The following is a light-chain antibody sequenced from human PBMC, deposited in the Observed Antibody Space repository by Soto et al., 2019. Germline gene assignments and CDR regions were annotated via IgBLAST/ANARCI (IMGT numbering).Light chain of an antibody. CDR2: WAS. Sequence: DIVMTQSPDSLAVSLGERATINCKSSQSVLYSSNNKNYLVWYQQKPGQPPKLLIYWASTRESGVPDRFSGSGSGTDFKLTIISLQAEDVAVYYCQQYYSTPYTFDRGTKLEIK. V-gene: IGKV4-1*01. CDR3: QQYYSTPYT. CDR1: QSVLYSSNNKNY. J-gene: IGKJ2*01.